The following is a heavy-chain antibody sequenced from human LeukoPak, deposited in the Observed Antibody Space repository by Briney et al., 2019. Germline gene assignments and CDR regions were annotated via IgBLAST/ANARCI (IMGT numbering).Heavy chain of an antibody. Sequence: SVKVSCKASGGTFSSYAISWVRQAPGQGLEWMGGIIPIFGTANYAQKFQGRVTITRNTSISTAYMELSSLRSEDTAVYYCARGVVPAAKGYYYYYMDVWGKGTTVTVSS. CDR2: IIPIFGTA. J-gene: IGHJ6*03. D-gene: IGHD2-2*01. CDR1: GGTFSSYA. V-gene: IGHV1-69*05. CDR3: ARGVVPAAKGYYYYYMDV.